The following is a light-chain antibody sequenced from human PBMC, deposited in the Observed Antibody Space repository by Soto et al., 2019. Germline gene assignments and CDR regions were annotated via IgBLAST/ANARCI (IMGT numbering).Light chain of an antibody. Sequence: EIVMTQSPATLPVSPGERATLSCRASQSVSSNLAWYQQKPGQAPRFLIYGASTRATGIPARFSGSGSGTEFTLTIPSLQSEDFAVYYCQQYDNWPLTFGGGTKVDIK. CDR1: QSVSSN. CDR3: QQYDNWPLT. V-gene: IGKV3-15*01. CDR2: GAS. J-gene: IGKJ4*01.